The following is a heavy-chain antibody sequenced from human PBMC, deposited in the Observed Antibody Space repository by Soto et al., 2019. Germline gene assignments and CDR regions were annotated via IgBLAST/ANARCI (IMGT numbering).Heavy chain of an antibody. CDR1: GFTFSGHW. J-gene: IGHJ5*02. CDR2: IKSDGRST. CDR3: ARSDWFDP. V-gene: IGHV3-74*01. Sequence: PVGSLIRSCAASGFTFSGHWMHWVRQAPGKGLVWVSRIKSDGRSTSYADSVKGRFTVSRDNAKNTLYLQMNRLRAEDTAVYYCARSDWFDPWGQGTLVTVSS.